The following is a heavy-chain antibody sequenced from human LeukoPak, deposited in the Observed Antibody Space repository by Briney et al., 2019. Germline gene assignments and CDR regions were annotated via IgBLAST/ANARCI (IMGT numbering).Heavy chain of an antibody. D-gene: IGHD2-2*01. CDR3: ARVVPAAILFDY. CDR1: GGSISSNGYY. J-gene: IGHJ4*02. Sequence: SETLSLTCTVSGGSISSNGYYWGWIRQPPGKGLEWIGYIYYSGSTYYNPSLKSRVTISVDTSKNQFSLKLSSVTAADTAVYYCARVVPAAILFDYWGQGTLVTVSS. V-gene: IGHV4-31*03. CDR2: IYYSGST.